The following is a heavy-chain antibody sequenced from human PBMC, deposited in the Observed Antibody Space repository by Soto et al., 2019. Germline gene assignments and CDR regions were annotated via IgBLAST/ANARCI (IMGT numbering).Heavy chain of an antibody. J-gene: IGHJ4*02. CDR1: GGSFSGYY. D-gene: IGHD2-15*01. CDR3: ARLTRPTRRVAATYFDY. Sequence: SETLSLTCAVYGGSFSGYYWSWIRQPPGKGLEWIGEINHSGSTNYNPSLKSRVTISVDTSKNQFSLKLSSVTAADTAVYYCARLTRPTRRVAATYFDYWGQGTLVTVSS. V-gene: IGHV4-34*01. CDR2: INHSGST.